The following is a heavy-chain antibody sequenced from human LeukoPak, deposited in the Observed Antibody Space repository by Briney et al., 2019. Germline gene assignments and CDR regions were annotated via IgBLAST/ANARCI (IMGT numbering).Heavy chain of an antibody. Sequence: GASVKASCKASGYTFTGYYMHWVRQAPGQGLEWMGWINPNSGGTNYAQKFQGRVTMTRDTSISTAYMELSRLRSDDTAVYYCARDPDDFWSGYYSHWGQGTLVTVSS. CDR2: INPNSGGT. V-gene: IGHV1-2*02. CDR1: GYTFTGYY. J-gene: IGHJ4*02. D-gene: IGHD3-3*01. CDR3: ARDPDDFWSGYYSH.